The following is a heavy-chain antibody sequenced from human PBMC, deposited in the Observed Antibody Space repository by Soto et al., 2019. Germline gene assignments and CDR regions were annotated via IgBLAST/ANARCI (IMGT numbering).Heavy chain of an antibody. J-gene: IGHJ6*02. CDR1: VFSLSNGRMG. D-gene: IGHD3-10*01. CDR3: ARMDGDYNYYGLDV. V-gene: IGHV2-26*02. Sequence: QVTLKESGPVLVKPTETLTLTCTVSVFSLSNGRMGVSWIRQPPGKPLDWLAHFFSDVERSYSASMQSRLTLSTDTSGSQVVLTMTNMDPVDTATYYCARMDGDYNYYGLDVWGQGTTVTVSS. CDR2: FFSDVER.